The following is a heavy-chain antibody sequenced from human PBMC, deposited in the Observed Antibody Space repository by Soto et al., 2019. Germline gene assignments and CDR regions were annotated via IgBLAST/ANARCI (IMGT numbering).Heavy chain of an antibody. CDR2: INAGNGNT. J-gene: IGHJ5*02. CDR1: GYTFTSYA. D-gene: IGHD6-13*01. CDR3: ARDRRRPNSSSWYVANWFDP. V-gene: IGHV1-3*01. Sequence: QVPLVQSGAEVKKPGASVKVSCKASGYTFTSYAMHWVRQAPGQRLEWMGWINAGNGNTKYSQKFQGRVTITRDTSASTAYMELSSLRSEDTAVYYCARDRRRPNSSSWYVANWFDPWGQGTLVTVSS.